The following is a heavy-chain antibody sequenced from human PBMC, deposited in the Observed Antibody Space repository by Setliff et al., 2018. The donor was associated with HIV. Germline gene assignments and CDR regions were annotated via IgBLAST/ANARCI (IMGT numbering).Heavy chain of an antibody. D-gene: IGHD3-10*01. CDR3: ARDREAEGDAFDI. V-gene: IGHV1-69*13. Sequence: ASVKVSCKASGGTFSRGAISWVRQAPGQGLEWMGGIISMFGTANYAQKFQGRVTITADESTNTAYMELSSLRSEDTAVYYCARDREAEGDAFDIWGQGTMVTVSS. CDR1: GGTFSRGA. CDR2: IISMFGTA. J-gene: IGHJ3*02.